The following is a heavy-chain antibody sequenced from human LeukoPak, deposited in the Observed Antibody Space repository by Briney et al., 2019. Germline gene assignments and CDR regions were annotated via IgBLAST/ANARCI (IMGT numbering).Heavy chain of an antibody. Sequence: SETLSLTCTVSGGSISSYYWSWIRQPPGKGLEWIGYISHSGSTDSNPSLKSQVTISLDTSKNQFSLKLTSVTAADTAVYYCAAMRYGRDYYYGMDVWGQGTTVTVSS. V-gene: IGHV4-59*01. D-gene: IGHD1-14*01. CDR1: GGSISSYY. CDR3: AAMRYGRDYYYGMDV. CDR2: ISHSGST. J-gene: IGHJ6*02.